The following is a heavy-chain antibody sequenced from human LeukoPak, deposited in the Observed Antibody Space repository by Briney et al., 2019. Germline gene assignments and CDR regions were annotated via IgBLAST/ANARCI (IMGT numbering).Heavy chain of an antibody. CDR1: GGSINTANYY. CDR3: ARQRADYYYYYVDV. J-gene: IGHJ6*03. CDR2: IYYSETT. V-gene: IGHV4-39*01. Sequence: PSEALSLTCTVSGGSINTANYYWGWLRQPPGKGLEWIGSIYYSETTYDNPSLKSRVTISIETSKNQFSLRLSSVTASDTAVYYCARQRADYYYYYVDVWGEGTTVAVS.